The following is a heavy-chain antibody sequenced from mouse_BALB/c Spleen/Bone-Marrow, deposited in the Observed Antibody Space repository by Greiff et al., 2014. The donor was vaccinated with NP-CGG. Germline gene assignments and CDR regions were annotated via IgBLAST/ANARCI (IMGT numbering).Heavy chain of an antibody. Sequence: EVQLQQSGGGLVQPGGSLKLSCAASGFDFSGYWMTWVRQAPGKGLEWIGEINPDSRTINYKPSLKEKFIMSRDNAKNTLYLQMSKVRSEDTALYYCARSGYYGWITYWGQGTLVTVSA. CDR1: GFDFSGYW. CDR2: INPDSRTI. J-gene: IGHJ3*01. V-gene: IGHV4-1*02. CDR3: ARSGYYGWITY. D-gene: IGHD2-3*01.